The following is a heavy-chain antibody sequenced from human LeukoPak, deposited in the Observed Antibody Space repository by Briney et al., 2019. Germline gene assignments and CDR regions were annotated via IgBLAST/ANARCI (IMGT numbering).Heavy chain of an antibody. CDR1: GGSISTYY. Sequence: PSETLSLTCTVSGGSISTYYWTWIRQSAGKGLEWIGRIYTDGSTSYNPSLRSRVTISVDNSKNQFSLKLSSVTAADTAVYYCARPYRVGGSFPFDIWGHGTMVTVSS. J-gene: IGHJ3*02. D-gene: IGHD3-16*02. CDR2: IYTDGST. CDR3: ARPYRVGGSFPFDI. V-gene: IGHV4-4*07.